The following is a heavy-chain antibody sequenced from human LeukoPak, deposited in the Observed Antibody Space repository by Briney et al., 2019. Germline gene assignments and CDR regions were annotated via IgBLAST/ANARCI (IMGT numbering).Heavy chain of an antibody. V-gene: IGHV3-23*01. D-gene: IGHD6-19*01. CDR3: AKSEAVAGTCSWFDP. CDR2: ISGSGGST. CDR1: GFTFSSDA. Sequence: GGSLRLSCAASGFTFSSDAMSWVRQAPGKGLEWVSAISGSGGSTYYADSVKGRFTIPRDNSKNTLYLQMNSLRAEDTAVYYCAKSEAVAGTCSWFDPWGQGTLVTVSS. J-gene: IGHJ5*02.